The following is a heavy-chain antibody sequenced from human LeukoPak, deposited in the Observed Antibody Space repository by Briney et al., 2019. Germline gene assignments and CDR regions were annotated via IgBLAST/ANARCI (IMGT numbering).Heavy chain of an antibody. CDR1: GFTFSSYW. D-gene: IGHD1-26*01. V-gene: IGHV3-74*01. CDR3: ARDGGNYSPQDY. CDR2: INGDGRNI. J-gene: IGHJ4*02. Sequence: AGGSLRLSCVASGFTFSSYWMHWVRQDPRKGLVWVSRINGDGRNINYADSVRGRFTISRDNAKNTLSLQMNSLRAEDTAVYYCARDGGNYSPQDYWGQGTLVTVSS.